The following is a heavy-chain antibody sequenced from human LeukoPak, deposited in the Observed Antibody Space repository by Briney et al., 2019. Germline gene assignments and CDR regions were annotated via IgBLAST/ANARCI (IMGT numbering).Heavy chain of an antibody. V-gene: IGHV1-69*05. D-gene: IGHD1-26*01. J-gene: IGHJ3*02. CDR3: ALKGVGAHRRAFDI. CDR2: IIPIFGTA. Sequence: SVKVSCKASGGTFSRYAISWVRQAPGQGLEWMGGIIPIFGTANYAQKFQGRVTITTDESTSTAYMELSSLRSEDTAVYYCALKGVGAHRRAFDIWGQGTMVTVSS. CDR1: GGTFSRYA.